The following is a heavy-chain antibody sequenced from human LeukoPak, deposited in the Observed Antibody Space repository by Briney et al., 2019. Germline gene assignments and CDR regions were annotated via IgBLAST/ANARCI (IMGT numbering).Heavy chain of an antibody. Sequence: GGSLRLSCAASGFTFSSYGMHWVRQAPGKGLEWVAFIRYDGSNKYYADSVKGRFTISRDNSKNTLYLQMNSLRAEDTAVYYCAKDYIAAAGNNWFDPWGQGTLVTVSS. CDR1: GFTFSSYG. CDR2: IRYDGSNK. CDR3: AKDYIAAAGNNWFDP. V-gene: IGHV3-30*02. D-gene: IGHD6-13*01. J-gene: IGHJ5*02.